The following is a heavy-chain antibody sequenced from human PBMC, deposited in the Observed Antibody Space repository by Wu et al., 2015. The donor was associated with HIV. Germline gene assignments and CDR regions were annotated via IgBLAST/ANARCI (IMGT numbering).Heavy chain of an antibody. CDR3: AVDLSGVKVKGIEN. CDR1: GYAFTTYY. J-gene: IGHJ4*02. D-gene: IGHD2/OR15-2a*01. V-gene: IGHV1-46*01. Sequence: QVQLVQSGAEVKKPGASMKISCKTSGYAFTTYYIHWVRQAPGQGLEWMGIINPTNGRTRHAEKFQGRFIMTRDTPTRTAYMELRGLKSDDTAMYYCAVDLSGVKVKGIENWGQGTLIAVSS. CDR2: INPTNGRT.